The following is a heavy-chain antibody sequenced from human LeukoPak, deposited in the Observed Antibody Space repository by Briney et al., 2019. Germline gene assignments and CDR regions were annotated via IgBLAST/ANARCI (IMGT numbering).Heavy chain of an antibody. CDR2: INHSGST. V-gene: IGHV4-39*07. CDR1: GGSISSNSYY. Sequence: SETLSLTCTVSGGSISSNSYYWGWIRQPPGKGLEWIGEINHSGSTNYNPSLKSRVTISVDTSKNQFSLKLSSVTAADTAVYYCGRVAGGYYFDYWGQGTLVTVSS. J-gene: IGHJ4*02. D-gene: IGHD6-19*01. CDR3: GRVAGGYYFDY.